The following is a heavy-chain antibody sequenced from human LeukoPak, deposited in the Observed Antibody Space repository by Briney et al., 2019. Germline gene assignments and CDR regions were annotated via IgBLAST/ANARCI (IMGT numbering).Heavy chain of an antibody. V-gene: IGHV3-74*01. Sequence: GGSLRLSCAASGFTFSSYWTHWVRQAPGKGLVWVSRINSDGSSTSYADSVKGRFTISRDNAKNTLYLQMNSLRAEDTAVYYCATGYYRYQLDYWGQGTLVTVSS. J-gene: IGHJ4*02. D-gene: IGHD2-2*01. CDR2: INSDGSST. CDR3: ATGYYRYQLDY. CDR1: GFTFSSYW.